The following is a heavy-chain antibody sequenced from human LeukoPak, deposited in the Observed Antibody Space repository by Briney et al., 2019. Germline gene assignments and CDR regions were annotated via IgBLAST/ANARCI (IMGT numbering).Heavy chain of an antibody. J-gene: IGHJ4*02. CDR3: ARVVESGSYYDY. D-gene: IGHD1-26*01. CDR2: IIPIFGTA. CDR1: GGTFSSYA. V-gene: IGHV1-69*13. Sequence: SVKVFCKASGGTFSSYAISWVRQAPGQGLEWMGGIIPIFGTANYAQKFQGRVTITADESTSTAYMELSSLRSEDTATYYCARVVESGSYYDYWGQGTLVTVSS.